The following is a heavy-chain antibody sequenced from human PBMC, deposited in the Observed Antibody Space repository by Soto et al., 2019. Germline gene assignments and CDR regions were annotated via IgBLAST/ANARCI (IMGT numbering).Heavy chain of an antibody. Sequence: PSETLSLTCTVSGDSIIRGGYYWSRIRQHPGKGLEWIGYIYYSGSTYYNPSLKSRVTISVDTSKNQFSLKLSSVTAADTAVYYCARSGYSYGPNPLLYWGQGTLVTVSS. CDR2: IYYSGST. CDR3: ARSGYSYGPNPLLY. D-gene: IGHD5-18*01. CDR1: GDSIIRGGYY. V-gene: IGHV4-31*03. J-gene: IGHJ4*02.